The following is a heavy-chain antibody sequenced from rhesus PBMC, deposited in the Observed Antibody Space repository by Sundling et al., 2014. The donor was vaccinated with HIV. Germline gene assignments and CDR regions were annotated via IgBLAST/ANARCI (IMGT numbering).Heavy chain of an antibody. CDR1: GGSFSGNY. V-gene: IGHV4-160*01. CDR3: ARMIGISMEFDY. J-gene: IGHJ4*01. D-gene: IGHD3-22*01. CDR2: IYGSSMST. Sequence: QVQLQESGPGLLKPSETLPLTCAVSGGSFSGNYWGWIRLPPGKGLEWIGYIYGSSMSTNYNPSLQSRVTISRDTSNNQFSLRLNSVTAADTAVYYCARMIGISMEFDYWGQGVLVTVSS.